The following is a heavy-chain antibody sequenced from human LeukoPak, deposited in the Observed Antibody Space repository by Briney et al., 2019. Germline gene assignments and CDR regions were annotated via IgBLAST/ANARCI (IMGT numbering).Heavy chain of an antibody. CDR3: AKDLVKYSSGWRLYY. CDR1: GFTFSSYA. CDR2: ISGSGGST. D-gene: IGHD6-19*01. V-gene: IGHV3-23*01. Sequence: GGSLRLSCAASGFTFSSYAMSWVRQAPGKGLEWVSAISGSGGSTYYADSAKGRFTISRDNSKNTLYLQMNSLRAEDTAVYYWAKDLVKYSSGWRLYYLGQGTLVTVSS. J-gene: IGHJ4*02.